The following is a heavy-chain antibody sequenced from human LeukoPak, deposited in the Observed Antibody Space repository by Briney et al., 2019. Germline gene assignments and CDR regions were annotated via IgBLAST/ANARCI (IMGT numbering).Heavy chain of an antibody. Sequence: GGSLRLSCAASGFTFSNFWMHWVRQAPGKGLVWVSRINSDGSSTSYADSVKGRFTISRNNAENTLYLQMNSLRAEDTAVYFCATGQLWSSYYYAYWGQGTLVTVSS. D-gene: IGHD3-3*01. CDR1: GFTFSNFW. J-gene: IGHJ4*02. CDR3: ATGQLWSSYYYAY. CDR2: INSDGSST. V-gene: IGHV3-74*01.